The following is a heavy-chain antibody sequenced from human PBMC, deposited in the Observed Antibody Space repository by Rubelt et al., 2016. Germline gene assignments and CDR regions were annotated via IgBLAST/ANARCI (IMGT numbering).Heavy chain of an antibody. CDR1: GGSFSGFY. CDR3: ARHFHSGTSSWDS. V-gene: IGHV4-34*01. J-gene: IGHJ4*02. CDR2: IYHGGST. Sequence: QVQLQQWGAGLLKPSETLSLTCAVYGGSFSGFYWSWIRQPPGKGLEWIGEIYHGGSTNYNPSLKSRVTISVDTSNNQFSLRLGSVTAADTAVYYCARHFHSGTSSWDSWGQGTLVTVSS. D-gene: IGHD2-2*01.